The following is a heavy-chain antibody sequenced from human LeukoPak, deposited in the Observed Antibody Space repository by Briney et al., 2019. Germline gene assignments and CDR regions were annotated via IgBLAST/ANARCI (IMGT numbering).Heavy chain of an antibody. CDR1: GFTFSSYS. J-gene: IGHJ5*02. CDR2: ISSSSSTI. CDR3: ARTSYYGSGSYSGWFDP. Sequence: GGSLRLSCAASGFTFSSYSMNWVRQAPGKGLEWVSYISSSSSTIYYADSVKGRFTISRDNAKNSLYLQMNSLRAEDTAVYYCARTSYYGSGSYSGWFDPWGQGTLVTVSS. D-gene: IGHD3-10*01. V-gene: IGHV3-48*01.